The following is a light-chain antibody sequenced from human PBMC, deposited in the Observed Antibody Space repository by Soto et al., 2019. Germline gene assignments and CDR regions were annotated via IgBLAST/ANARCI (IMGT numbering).Light chain of an antibody. V-gene: IGLV2-23*01. Sequence: QSALTQPASVSGSPGQSITISCTGTSSDVGSYNLVSWYQQHPGKAPKLMIYEGSKRPSGVSNRFSGSKSGNTASLTISGLQAEDEADYYCCSNAGSYVFGTATKVTVL. J-gene: IGLJ1*01. CDR1: SSDVGSYNL. CDR2: EGS. CDR3: CSNAGSYV.